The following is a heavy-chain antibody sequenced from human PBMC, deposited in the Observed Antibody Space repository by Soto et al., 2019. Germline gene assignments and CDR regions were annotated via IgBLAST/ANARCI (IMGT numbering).Heavy chain of an antibody. V-gene: IGHV1-69*12. D-gene: IGHD2-8*02. CDR3: ARGVGAKILVLMYDALEI. CDR2: IIPVFGAA. CDR1: GATLDTFINYG. J-gene: IGHJ3*02. Sequence: QVQLVQSGAEVKKPGSSVRVSCKASGATLDTFINYGITWVRHAPGQGLECMGGIIPVFGAADHAQKFQGTVRISAAETPSTVNMELSSLSSWLTAVYYYARGVGAKILVLMYDALEIWGQGTMVTVSS.